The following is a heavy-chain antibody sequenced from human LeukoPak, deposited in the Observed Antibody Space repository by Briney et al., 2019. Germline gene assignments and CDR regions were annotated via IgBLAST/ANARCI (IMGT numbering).Heavy chain of an antibody. CDR2: ISPYNGNT. Sequence: ASVKVSCKASGYTFTSYGISWVRQAPGQGLEWMGWISPYNGNTNYAQKLQDRVTMTTDTPTSTAYMELRSLRFDDTAVYYFAISRYNILTGSSFDYWGQGTLVTVSS. D-gene: IGHD3-9*01. J-gene: IGHJ4*02. V-gene: IGHV1-18*04. CDR3: AISRYNILTGSSFDY. CDR1: GYTFTSYG.